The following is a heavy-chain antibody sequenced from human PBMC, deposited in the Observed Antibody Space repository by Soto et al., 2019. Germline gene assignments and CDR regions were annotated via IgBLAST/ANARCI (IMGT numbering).Heavy chain of an antibody. CDR3: ARVGYCSGGSCYGYYYYYGMDV. Sequence: PSETLSLTCSVSGGSISSGGYYWIGVRQHPGRGLEWIGYIYYSGSIYYNPSLKSRVTISVDTSKNQFSLDLSSVTAADTAVYYCARVGYCSGGSCYGYYYYYGMDVWGQGTTVTVSS. V-gene: IGHV4-31*03. D-gene: IGHD2-15*01. J-gene: IGHJ6*02. CDR1: GGSISSGGYY. CDR2: IYYSGSI.